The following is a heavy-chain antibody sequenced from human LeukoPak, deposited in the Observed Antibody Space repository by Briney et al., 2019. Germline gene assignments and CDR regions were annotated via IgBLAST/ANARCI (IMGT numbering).Heavy chain of an antibody. V-gene: IGHV3-53*01. D-gene: IGHD3-22*01. J-gene: IGHJ3*02. CDR2: IYSGGST. Sequence: PGRSLRLSCAASGFTVSSNYMSWVHQVPGKGLEWVSVIYSGGSTYYADSVKGRFTISRDNSKNTLYLQMNSLRAEDTAVYYCAGEFHSTYYYDTHGPSDAFDIWGQGTMVTVSS. CDR3: AGEFHSTYYYDTHGPSDAFDI. CDR1: GFTVSSNY.